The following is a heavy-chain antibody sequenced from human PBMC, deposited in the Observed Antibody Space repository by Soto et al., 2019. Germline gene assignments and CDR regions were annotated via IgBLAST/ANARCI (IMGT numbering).Heavy chain of an antibody. J-gene: IGHJ5*02. CDR2: IRSNTDGGTT. CDR3: TTVLSWSGYFDP. CDR1: GFSFCNAW. V-gene: IGHV3-15*07. D-gene: IGHD3-3*01. Sequence: PGGALRLSCAASGFSFCNAWLNWVRQAPGKGLEWVGRIRSNTDGGTTDYPAPVKGRFTISRDDSKNTLYLQMNSLKTEDTAVYYCTTVLSWSGYFDPWGQGTLVTVSS.